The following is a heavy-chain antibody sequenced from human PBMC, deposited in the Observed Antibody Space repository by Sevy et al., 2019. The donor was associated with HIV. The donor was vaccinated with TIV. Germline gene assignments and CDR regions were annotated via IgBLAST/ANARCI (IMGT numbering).Heavy chain of an antibody. CDR2: INPNSGGT. D-gene: IGHD3-3*01. Sequence: ASVKVSCKASGYTYTGYYMHWVRQAPGQGLEWMGSINPNSGGTNYAQKFQGRVTMTRDTSISTAYMELSRLSSDDTAVYYCARGSDLEWFPYWGQGTLVTVSS. V-gene: IGHV1-2*02. CDR1: GYTYTGYY. CDR3: ARGSDLEWFPY. J-gene: IGHJ4*02.